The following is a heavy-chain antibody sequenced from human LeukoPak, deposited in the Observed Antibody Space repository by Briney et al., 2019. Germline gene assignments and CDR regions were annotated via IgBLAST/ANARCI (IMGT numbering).Heavy chain of an antibody. CDR3: VRKFSSGWEIDY. V-gene: IGHV5-51*01. Sequence: GESLKISCKGSGYSFTSYWIGWVRQMPGKGLEWMGTIYPYDSDTRYSPSFQGQVTISADKSINTAYLQWSSLKASDTAKYYCVRKFSSGWEIDYWGQGTLVTVSS. D-gene: IGHD6-19*01. J-gene: IGHJ4*02. CDR2: IYPYDSDT. CDR1: GYSFTSYW.